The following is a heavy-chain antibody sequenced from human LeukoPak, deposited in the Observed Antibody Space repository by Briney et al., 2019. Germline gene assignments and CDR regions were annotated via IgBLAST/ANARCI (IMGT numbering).Heavy chain of an antibody. CDR1: GGSFSGYY. Sequence: SGTLSLTCAVYGGSFSGYYWSWIRQPPGKGLEWIGEINHSGSTKYNPSLKSRVTISVDTSKNQFSLKLSSVTAADTAVYYCARRVGRYFGERAYYYYYMDVWGKGTTVTISS. J-gene: IGHJ6*03. CDR2: INHSGST. CDR3: ARRVGRYFGERAYYYYYMDV. V-gene: IGHV4-34*01. D-gene: IGHD3-10*01.